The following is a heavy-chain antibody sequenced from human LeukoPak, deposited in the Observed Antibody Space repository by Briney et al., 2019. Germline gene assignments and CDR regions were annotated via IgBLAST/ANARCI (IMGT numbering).Heavy chain of an antibody. Sequence: GGSLRLSCAASGFTVSSNYMSWVRQAPGKGLEWVSVIYSGGSTYYADSVKGRFTISRDNSKNTLYLQMNSLRAEDTAVYYCARVGGRAAAGSFDPWGQGTLVTVSS. J-gene: IGHJ5*02. CDR3: ARVGGRAAAGSFDP. CDR1: GFTVSSNY. V-gene: IGHV3-53*01. CDR2: IYSGGST. D-gene: IGHD6-13*01.